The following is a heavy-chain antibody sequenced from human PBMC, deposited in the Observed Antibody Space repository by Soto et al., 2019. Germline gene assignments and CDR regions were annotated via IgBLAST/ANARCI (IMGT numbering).Heavy chain of an antibody. V-gene: IGHV3-30-3*01. D-gene: IGHD2-15*01. CDR2: ISYDGSNK. Sequence: GGSLRLSCAASGFTFSNYAMHWVRQAPGKGLEWVTVISYDGSNKYYADSVKGRFTISRDNSKNTLFLQMNSLRAEDTAVYYCADLGYVSGGSCYSGPRFDPWGQGTRVTVSS. CDR3: ADLGYVSGGSCYSGPRFDP. J-gene: IGHJ5*02. CDR1: GFTFSNYA.